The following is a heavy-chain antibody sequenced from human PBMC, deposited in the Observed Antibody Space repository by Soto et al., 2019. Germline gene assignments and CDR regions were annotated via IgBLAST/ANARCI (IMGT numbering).Heavy chain of an antibody. J-gene: IGHJ4*02. V-gene: IGHV4-59*01. CDR1: GCSISSYY. CDR2: IYYSGST. CDR3: ARAYGGYADY. Sequence: PPETLSRTCTVSGCSISSYYWGWIRQPPGKGLEWIGYIYYSGSTNYNPSLKSRVTISVDTSKNQFSLKLSSVTAADTAVYYCARAYGGYADYWGQGALVTVSS. D-gene: IGHD5-12*01.